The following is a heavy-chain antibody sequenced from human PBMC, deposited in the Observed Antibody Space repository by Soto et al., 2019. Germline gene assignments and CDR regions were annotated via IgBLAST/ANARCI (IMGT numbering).Heavy chain of an antibody. J-gene: IGHJ6*02. D-gene: IGHD2-15*01. Sequence: PGESRKVSCKGSGYSCTSYWMSWVRQMPGKGLEWMGRIDPSDSYTNYSPSFQGHVTISADKSINTAYLQWSGLKASDTAMYYCARHTPGCGSCYFSYYYYYGMDVWGQGTTVTVSS. V-gene: IGHV5-10-1*01. CDR2: IDPSDSYT. CDR3: ARHTPGCGSCYFSYYYYYGMDV. CDR1: GYSCTSYW.